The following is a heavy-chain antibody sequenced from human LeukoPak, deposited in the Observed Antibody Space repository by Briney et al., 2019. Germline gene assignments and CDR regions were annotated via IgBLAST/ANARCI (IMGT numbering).Heavy chain of an antibody. CDR3: ARAAAGSYYDILTGYYTG. J-gene: IGHJ4*02. CDR2: MNPNSGNT. D-gene: IGHD3-9*01. CDR1: GYTFTSYD. V-gene: IGHV1-8*01. Sequence: GASVEVSCKASGYTFTSYDINWVRQATGQGLGWMGWMNPNSGNTGYAQKFQGRVTMTRNTSISTAYMELSSLRSEDTAVYYCARAAAGSYYDILTGYYTGWGQGTLVTVSS.